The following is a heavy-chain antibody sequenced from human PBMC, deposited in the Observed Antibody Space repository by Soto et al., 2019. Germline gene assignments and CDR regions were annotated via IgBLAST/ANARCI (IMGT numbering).Heavy chain of an antibody. CDR1: GDSVSSNSAA. V-gene: IGHV6-1*01. CDR2: TYYRSKWYN. CDR3: ATWRYDY. J-gene: IGHJ4*02. Sequence: SQTLSLTCAISGDSVSSNSAAWNWIRHSPSRGLEWLGRTYYRSKWYNDCAVSLRGRITINPDTTKNQFSLQLNSATPEDTAVYYCATWRYDYWGQGTLVTVSS.